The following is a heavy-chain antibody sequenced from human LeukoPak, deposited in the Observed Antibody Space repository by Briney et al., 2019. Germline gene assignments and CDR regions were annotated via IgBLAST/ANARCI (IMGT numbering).Heavy chain of an antibody. D-gene: IGHD3/OR15-3a*01. Sequence: GGSLRLSCAASGFTFSSYSMNWVRQAPGKGLEWVSSISSSGSYIYYADSVKGRFTISRDNAKNSLYLQMNSLRAEDTAVYYCARVYRNEEGFWTPNNYMDVWGKGTTVTVSS. CDR3: ARVYRNEEGFWTPNNYMDV. CDR1: GFTFSSYS. V-gene: IGHV3-21*01. CDR2: ISSSGSYI. J-gene: IGHJ6*03.